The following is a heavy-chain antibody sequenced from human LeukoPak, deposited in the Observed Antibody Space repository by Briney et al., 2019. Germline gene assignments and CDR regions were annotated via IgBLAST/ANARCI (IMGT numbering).Heavy chain of an antibody. CDR1: GGTFSSYA. V-gene: IGHV1-69*05. Sequence: GSSVKVSCKASGGTFSSYAISWVRQAPGQGLEWMGRIIPIFGTANYAQKFKGRVTITTDESTSTAYMELSSLRSEDTAVYYCARGGSGSYKGVFDYWGQGTLVTVSS. CDR2: IIPIFGTA. J-gene: IGHJ4*02. CDR3: ARGGSGSYKGVFDY. D-gene: IGHD3-10*01.